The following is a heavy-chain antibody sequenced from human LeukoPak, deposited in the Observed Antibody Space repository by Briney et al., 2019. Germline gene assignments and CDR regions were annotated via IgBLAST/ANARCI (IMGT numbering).Heavy chain of an antibody. CDR2: IIPIFGTA. V-gene: IGHV1-69*13. CDR3: ARDGPRGNYMDV. CDR1: GGTFSSYA. Sequence: SVKVSCKASGGTFSSYAIRWVRQAPGQGLEWMGGIIPIFGTANYAQKFQGRVTITADESTSTAYMELSSLRSEDTAVYYCARDGPRGNYMDVWGKGTTVTVSS. J-gene: IGHJ6*03. D-gene: IGHD3-10*01.